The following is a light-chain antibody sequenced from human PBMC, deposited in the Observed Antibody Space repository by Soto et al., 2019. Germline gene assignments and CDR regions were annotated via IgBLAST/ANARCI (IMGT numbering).Light chain of an antibody. V-gene: IGKV3-15*01. CDR3: QQNNKWPWT. Sequence: EIVMTQSPGTLSVSPGESATLSCRASQSVSTNLAWYQQRPGQTPRLLIYAASTRATGVPARFSGSGSGTEFTLTISSLQSEDFTVYFCQQNNKWPWTFGPGTKVDIK. J-gene: IGKJ1*01. CDR1: QSVSTN. CDR2: AAS.